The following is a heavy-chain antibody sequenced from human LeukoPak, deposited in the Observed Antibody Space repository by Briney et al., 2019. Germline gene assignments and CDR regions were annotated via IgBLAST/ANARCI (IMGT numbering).Heavy chain of an antibody. J-gene: IGHJ6*03. CDR3: AKGRSDFFAYYYYLDV. D-gene: IGHD2-21*02. CDR1: GYTLTSNY. Sequence: ASVKVSCKASGYTLTSNYIHWVRQAPGQGLEWMGLINPSGGSTTYAQKFQGRVTMTRDTSTGTVYMELTSLRSEDTAVYYCAKGRSDFFAYYYYLDVWGKGTTVTVSS. V-gene: IGHV1-46*03. CDR2: INPSGGST.